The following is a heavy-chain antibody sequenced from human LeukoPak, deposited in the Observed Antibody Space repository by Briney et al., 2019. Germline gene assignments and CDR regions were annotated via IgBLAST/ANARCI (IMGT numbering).Heavy chain of an antibody. J-gene: IGHJ4*02. D-gene: IGHD1-26*01. Sequence: PGGSLRLSCAASGFTVSSNYMSWVRQALRKGLEWVSVIYSGGSTYYADSVKGRFTISRDSSKNTLYLQMNSLRAEDTAVYYCAREVGGSYYDYWGQGTLVTVSS. CDR3: AREVGGSYYDY. V-gene: IGHV3-53*01. CDR2: IYSGGST. CDR1: GFTVSSNY.